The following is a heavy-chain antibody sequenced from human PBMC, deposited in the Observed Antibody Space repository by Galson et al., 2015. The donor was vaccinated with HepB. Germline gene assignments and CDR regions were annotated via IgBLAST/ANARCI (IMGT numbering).Heavy chain of an antibody. J-gene: IGHJ4*02. CDR2: ISYAGSNK. CDR1: GFTLNTYS. Sequence: SLRLSCAASGFTLNTYSMHWVRQAPGRGLEWVAVISYAGSNKYYADSVKGRFTISRDNSKNTVYLQMNSLRPDDTAVYYCARDEGGSGRVDYWGQGTLVTVSS. V-gene: IGHV3-30*04. CDR3: ARDEGGSGRVDY. D-gene: IGHD2-15*01.